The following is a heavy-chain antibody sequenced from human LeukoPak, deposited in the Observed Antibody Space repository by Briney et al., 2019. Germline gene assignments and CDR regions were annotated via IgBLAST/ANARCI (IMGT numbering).Heavy chain of an antibody. D-gene: IGHD5-18*01. CDR3: AKDRVDTAMVTYFDY. V-gene: IGHV3-23*01. CDR2: ISGSGGST. CDR1: GFTFSTYW. J-gene: IGHJ4*02. Sequence: GGSLRLSCAASGFTFSTYWMSWVRQAPGKGLEWVSAISGSGGSTYYADSVKGRFTISRDNSKNTLYLQMNSLRAEDMAVYYCAKDRVDTAMVTYFDYWGQGTLVTVSS.